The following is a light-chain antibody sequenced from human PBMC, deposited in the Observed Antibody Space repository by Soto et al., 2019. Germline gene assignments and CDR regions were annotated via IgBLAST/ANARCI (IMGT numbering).Light chain of an antibody. CDR3: HQRQYLPPIT. CDR2: DAS. V-gene: IGKV3-11*01. CDR1: LSVSVY. J-gene: IGKJ5*01. Sequence: LKLSVATLSLSQGERATLSCRTSLSVSVYLDWYQQKPGQAPRLLISDASNRATGIPARFSGSGSGTDFTLTISSLEPEDFAVYYCHQRQYLPPITFGQRTLPAIK.